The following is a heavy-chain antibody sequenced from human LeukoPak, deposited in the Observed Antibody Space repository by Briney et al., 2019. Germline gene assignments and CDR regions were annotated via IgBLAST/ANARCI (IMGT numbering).Heavy chain of an antibody. D-gene: IGHD3-16*02. CDR3: ARVRVINFYYYGMDV. CDR1: GGSFSGYY. J-gene: IGHJ6*04. V-gene: IGHV4-34*01. Sequence: SETLSLTCAVYGGSFSGYYWSWIRQPPGKGLEWIGEINHSGSTNYNPSLKSRVTISVDTSKNQFSLKLSSVTGADTAVYYCARVRVINFYYYGMDVWGKGTTVTVSS. CDR2: INHSGST.